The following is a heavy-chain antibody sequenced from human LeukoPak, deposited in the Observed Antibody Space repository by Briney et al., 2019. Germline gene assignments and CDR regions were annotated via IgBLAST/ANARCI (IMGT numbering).Heavy chain of an antibody. CDR3: AKPYSSSWYGAFDI. V-gene: IGHV3-7*03. J-gene: IGHJ3*02. D-gene: IGHD6-13*01. Sequence: GGSLRLSCAASGFTFSDYWMSWVRQAPGKGLEWVANIKQDGSEKYYVDSVKGRFTISRDNSKNTLYLQMNSLRAEDTAVYYCAKPYSSSWYGAFDIWGQGTMVTVSS. CDR1: GFTFSDYW. CDR2: IKQDGSEK.